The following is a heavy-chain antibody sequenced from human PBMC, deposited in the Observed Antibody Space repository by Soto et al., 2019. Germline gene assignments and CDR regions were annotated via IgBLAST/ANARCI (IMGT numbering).Heavy chain of an antibody. Sequence: ASETLSLTCTVSGGSISSSGYYWGWIRQPPGKGLEWIGTIYYSGSTYYNPSLKSRVTISADMSKNQFSLNLTSVTATDKAVYYCARSFEKYDFWSGLAGYWRQAILVTVS. D-gene: IGHD3-3*01. CDR2: IYYSGST. V-gene: IGHV4-39*01. J-gene: IGHJ4*02. CDR1: GGSISSSGYY. CDR3: ARSFEKYDFWSGLAGY.